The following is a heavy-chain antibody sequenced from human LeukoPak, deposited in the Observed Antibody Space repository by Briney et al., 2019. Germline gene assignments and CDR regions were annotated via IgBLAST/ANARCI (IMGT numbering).Heavy chain of an antibody. V-gene: IGHV3-9*01. J-gene: IGHJ1*01. Sequence: PGRSLRLSCAASGFTFDDYAMHWVRQAPGKGLEWVSGIGWNSGSIDYADSVKGRLTISRDNARNSLYLQMNSLRAEDTALYYCAKGPSGIAVAGSPKYFQHWGQGTLVTVSS. CDR2: IGWNSGSI. D-gene: IGHD6-19*01. CDR1: GFTFDDYA. CDR3: AKGPSGIAVAGSPKYFQH.